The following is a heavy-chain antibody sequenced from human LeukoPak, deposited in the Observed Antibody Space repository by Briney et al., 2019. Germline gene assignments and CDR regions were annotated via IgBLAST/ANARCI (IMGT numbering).Heavy chain of an antibody. CDR3: ARDLGDIVVVPAADYFDY. CDR1: GYTFTSYG. J-gene: IGHJ4*02. D-gene: IGHD2-2*01. V-gene: IGHV1-18*01. Sequence: ASVKVSCKASGYTFTSYGISWVRQAPGQGLEWMGWISAYNGNTNYAQKLQGRVTMTTDTSTSTAYMELRSLRSDDTAVYYCARDLGDIVVVPAADYFDYWGRGTLVTVSS. CDR2: ISAYNGNT.